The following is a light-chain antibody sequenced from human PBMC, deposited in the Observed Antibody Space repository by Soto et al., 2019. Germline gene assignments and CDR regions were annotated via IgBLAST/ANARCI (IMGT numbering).Light chain of an antibody. Sequence: QSALTQPASVSGSPGQSITISCTGTSSDVGGYNYVSWYQQHPDKAPKLILYEVSNRPSGISNRFSGSKSGNTASLTISGLQTEDGADYYCSSYTDNSTLVFGTGTKLTVL. CDR3: SSYTDNSTLV. J-gene: IGLJ1*01. CDR2: EVS. CDR1: SSDVGGYNY. V-gene: IGLV2-14*01.